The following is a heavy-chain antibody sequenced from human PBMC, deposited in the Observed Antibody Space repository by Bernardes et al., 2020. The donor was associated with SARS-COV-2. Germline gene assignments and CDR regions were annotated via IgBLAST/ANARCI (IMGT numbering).Heavy chain of an antibody. J-gene: IGHJ6*02. D-gene: IGHD3-10*01. CDR1: GFTFSSYD. CDR3: ARALPMVRGVMSYYYGMDV. Sequence: GGSLRLSCAASGFTFSSYDMHWVRQATGKGLEWVSAIGTAGDTYYPGSVKGRFTISRENAKNSLYLQMNSLRAGDTAVYYCARALPMVRGVMSYYYGMDVWGQGTTVTVSS. V-gene: IGHV3-13*01. CDR2: IGTAGDT.